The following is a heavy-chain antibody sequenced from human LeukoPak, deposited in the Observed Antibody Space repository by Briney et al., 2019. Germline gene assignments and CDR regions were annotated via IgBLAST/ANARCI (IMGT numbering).Heavy chain of an antibody. Sequence: GGSLRLSCAASGFTFSSYAMHWVRQAPGKGLEWVSYISSSGSTIYYADSVKGRFTISRDNAKNSLYLQMNSLRAEDTAVYYCARRSGSPPDVFDIWGQGTMVTVSS. J-gene: IGHJ3*02. CDR1: GFTFSSYA. D-gene: IGHD1-26*01. CDR2: ISSSGSTI. CDR3: ARRSGSPPDVFDI. V-gene: IGHV3-48*04.